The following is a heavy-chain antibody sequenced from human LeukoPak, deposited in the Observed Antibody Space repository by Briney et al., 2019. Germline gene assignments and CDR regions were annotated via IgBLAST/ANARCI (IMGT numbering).Heavy chain of an antibody. CDR3: ARNQYCSSTNCYGGRGALDF. D-gene: IGHD2-2*01. CDR1: GFTFGTHW. V-gene: IGHV7-4-1*02. Sequence: GASVKVSCKASGFTFGTHWMHWVRQAPGQGLEWMGWINTDTGNPTYAQGFTGRFVFSLDTSVSTAYLQISSLKAEDAALYYCARNQYCSSTNCYGGRGALDFWGQGTLLTVSS. J-gene: IGHJ4*02. CDR2: INTDTGNP.